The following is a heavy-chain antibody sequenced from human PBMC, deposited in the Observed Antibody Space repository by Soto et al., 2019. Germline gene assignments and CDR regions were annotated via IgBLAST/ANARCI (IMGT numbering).Heavy chain of an antibody. Sequence: GASVKVSCKASGYTFTGYYMHWVRQAPGQGLEWMGWINPNSGGTNYAQKFQGWVTMTRDTSISTAYMELSRLRSDDTAVYYCARGGDVLMVYAIQADYWGQGTLVTVSS. D-gene: IGHD2-8*01. CDR1: GYTFTGYY. CDR3: ARGGDVLMVYAIQADY. CDR2: INPNSGGT. J-gene: IGHJ4*02. V-gene: IGHV1-2*04.